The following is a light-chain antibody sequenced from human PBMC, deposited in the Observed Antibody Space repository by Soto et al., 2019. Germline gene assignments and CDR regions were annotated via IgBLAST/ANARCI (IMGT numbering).Light chain of an antibody. CDR2: KAS. J-gene: IGKJ2*01. Sequence: DVQMTQSPSTLSASVGDRVTITCRASQSISSWLTWYQQKPGKAPKLLIYKASTLESGVPSRFSGSGSGTEFALTISSLQPDDSASYYCQQYNGCTSFGQGTKLEIK. V-gene: IGKV1-5*03. CDR3: QQYNGCTS. CDR1: QSISSW.